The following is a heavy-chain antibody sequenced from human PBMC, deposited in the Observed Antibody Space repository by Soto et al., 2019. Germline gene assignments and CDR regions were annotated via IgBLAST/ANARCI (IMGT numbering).Heavy chain of an antibody. V-gene: IGHV3-49*03. J-gene: IGHJ4*02. CDR3: TRDSYSSSWHPEYFDY. CDR2: IRSKAYGGAT. CDR1: GFTFGDYA. D-gene: IGHD6-13*01. Sequence: GGSLRLSCTASGFTFGDYAMSWFHQAPGKGLEWVGFIRSKAYGGATEYAASVKGRFTISRDDSKSIAYLQMNSLKTEDTAVYYCTRDSYSSSWHPEYFDYWGQGTLVTVSS.